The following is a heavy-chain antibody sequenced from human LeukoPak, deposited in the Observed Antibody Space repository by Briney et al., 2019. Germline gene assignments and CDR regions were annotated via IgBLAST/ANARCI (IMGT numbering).Heavy chain of an antibody. V-gene: IGHV3-11*04. J-gene: IGHJ4*02. Sequence: PGGSPRLSCAASGFTFSDYYMSWIRQSPGKGLEWVAYISGSGFSTFYADSVEGRFTISRDNAENSVYLQMNNLRAEDTGVYYCVREPGGGWRQSHYFDYWGQGDLVTVSS. CDR3: VREPGGGWRQSHYFDY. CDR1: GFTFSDYY. CDR2: ISGSGFST. D-gene: IGHD5-24*01.